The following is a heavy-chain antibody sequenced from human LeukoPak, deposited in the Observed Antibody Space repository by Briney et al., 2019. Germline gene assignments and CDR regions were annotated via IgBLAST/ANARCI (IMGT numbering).Heavy chain of an antibody. CDR2: IRSKAYGRTT. Sequence: GGSLRLSCTGSGFTFGDYAMSWVRQAPGKGLEWVGFIRSKAYGRTTEYAASVKGRFTISRDDSKSIAYLQMNSLKTEDTAVYYCTRSTPYYYDSSGYYQNFVYWGQGTLVTVSS. J-gene: IGHJ4*02. CDR3: TRSTPYYYDSSGYYQNFVY. D-gene: IGHD3-22*01. V-gene: IGHV3-49*04. CDR1: GFTFGDYA.